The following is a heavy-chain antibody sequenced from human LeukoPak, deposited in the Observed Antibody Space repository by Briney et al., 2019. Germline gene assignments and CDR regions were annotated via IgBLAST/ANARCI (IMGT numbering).Heavy chain of an antibody. Sequence: SETLSLTCTVSGGSISSYYWSWIRQPPGKGLEWIGYIYYSGSTNYNPSLKSRVTISVDTSKNQFSLKLSSVTAADTAVYYCARTNSYDFWGGYYFDYWGQGTLVTVSS. CDR1: GGSISSYY. J-gene: IGHJ4*02. CDR3: ARTNSYDFWGGYYFDY. D-gene: IGHD3-3*01. V-gene: IGHV4-59*08. CDR2: IYYSGST.